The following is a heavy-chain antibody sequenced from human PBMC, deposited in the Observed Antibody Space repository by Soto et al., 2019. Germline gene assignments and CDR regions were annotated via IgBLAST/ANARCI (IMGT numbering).Heavy chain of an antibody. J-gene: IGHJ3*02. Sequence: EVQLVESGGGVVKPGGSLRLSCSSSGFTFSNAWMRCVRHAPGTGLEWVGRIKSTTDGGTTDYAAPVKGRFTISRDDSKTTLCLQMNSLKTDDTAMYYCTTDRIPAAGDAVAIWGHWTMFPVSS. V-gene: IGHV3-15*01. CDR3: TTDRIPAAGDAVAI. CDR1: GFTFSNAW. D-gene: IGHD6-13*01. CDR2: IKSTTDGGTT.